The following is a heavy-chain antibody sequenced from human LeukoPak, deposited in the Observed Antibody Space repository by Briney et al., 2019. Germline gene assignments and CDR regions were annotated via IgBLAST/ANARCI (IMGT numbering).Heavy chain of an antibody. D-gene: IGHD2-2*01. V-gene: IGHV4-4*07. CDR2: IYTSGST. J-gene: IGHJ6*03. CDR1: GGSISSYY. CDR3: ARGGIGRGYCSSTSCYYYYYMDV. Sequence: SETLSLTCTVSGGSISSYYWSWIRQPAGKGLEWIGRIYTSGSTNYNPSLKSRVTISVDTSKNQFSLKLSSVTAADTAVYYCARGGIGRGYCSSTSCYYYYYMDVWGKGTTVTVSS.